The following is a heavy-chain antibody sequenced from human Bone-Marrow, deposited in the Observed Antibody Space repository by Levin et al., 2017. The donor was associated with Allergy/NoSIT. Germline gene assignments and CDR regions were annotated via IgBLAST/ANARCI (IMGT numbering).Heavy chain of an antibody. J-gene: IGHJ5*02. CDR2: MSYDGTNK. Sequence: GGSLRLSCASSGFTFSNHAMHWIRQVPGKGLEWVAVMSYDGTNKYYADSVKGRFTISRDNSMNTLYLQMNSLRREDTAVYHCARDPEKTIWSGSPYNWFDPWGQGTLVTVSS. CDR3: ARDPEKTIWSGSPYNWFDP. V-gene: IGHV3-30*04. CDR1: GFTFSNHA. D-gene: IGHD3-3*01.